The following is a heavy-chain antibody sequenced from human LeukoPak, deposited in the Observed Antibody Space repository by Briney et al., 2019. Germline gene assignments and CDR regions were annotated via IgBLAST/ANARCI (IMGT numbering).Heavy chain of an antibody. CDR1: GFTFSSYA. CDR2: ISGSGGST. CDR3: AKRRELWEYYFDY. J-gene: IGHJ4*02. Sequence: GGSLRLSCAASGFTFSSYAMSWVRQAPGKGLEWVSAISGSGGSTYCADSVKGRFTISRDNSKNTLYLQMNSLRAEDTAVYYCAKRRELWEYYFDYWGQGTLVTVSS. D-gene: IGHD1-26*01. V-gene: IGHV3-23*01.